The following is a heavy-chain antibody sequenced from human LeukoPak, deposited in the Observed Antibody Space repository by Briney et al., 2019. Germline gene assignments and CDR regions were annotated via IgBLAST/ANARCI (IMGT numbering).Heavy chain of an antibody. Sequence: GGSLRLSCAASGFTFSSYGMHWVRQAPGKGLEWVAFIRYDGSNKYYADSVKGRFTISRDNSKNTLYLQMNSLRAEDTAVFYCAKQFTGQFLEWLLDNFDYWGQGTLVTVSS. CDR3: AKQFTGQFLEWLLDNFDY. J-gene: IGHJ4*02. D-gene: IGHD3-3*01. CDR2: IRYDGSNK. V-gene: IGHV3-30*02. CDR1: GFTFSSYG.